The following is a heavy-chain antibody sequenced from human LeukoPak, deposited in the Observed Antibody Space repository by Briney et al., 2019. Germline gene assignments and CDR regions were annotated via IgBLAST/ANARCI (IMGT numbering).Heavy chain of an antibody. CDR2: INQGASHI. CDR3: ARAPLDFIAAAGTSDY. V-gene: IGHV3-21*01. D-gene: IGHD6-13*01. J-gene: IGHJ4*02. Sequence: GGSLRLSCAASGFTFSSSAMNWVRQAPGKGLEWVSSINQGASHIYYADSVRGRFTISRDNAKNSLYLQMSSLRAEDTAVYYCARAPLDFIAAAGTSDYWGQGTLVTVSS. CDR1: GFTFSSSA.